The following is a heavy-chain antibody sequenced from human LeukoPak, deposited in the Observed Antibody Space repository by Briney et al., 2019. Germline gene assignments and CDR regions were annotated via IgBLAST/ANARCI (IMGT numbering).Heavy chain of an antibody. D-gene: IGHD4-17*01. CDR1: GGSISGGCYY. V-gene: IGHV4-31*03. CDR2: IYYSGTN. Sequence: PSETLSLTCIVSGGSISGGCYYWSWIRQYPGKGLEWIGYIYYSGTNYYNPSLKSRVTISVETSKNQFSLKLNSVTAADTAVYYCARGNGERSYYMDVWGKGTTVTVSS. CDR3: ARGNGERSYYMDV. J-gene: IGHJ6*03.